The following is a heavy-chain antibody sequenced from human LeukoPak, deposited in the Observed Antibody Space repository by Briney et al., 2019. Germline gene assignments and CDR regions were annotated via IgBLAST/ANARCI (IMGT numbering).Heavy chain of an antibody. CDR1: GGSISSSSYY. CDR2: IYYSGST. Sequence: SETLSLTCTVSGGSISSSSYYWGWIRQPPGKGLEWIGSIYYSGSTYYNPSLKSRVTISVDTSKNQFSLKLSSVTAADTAVYYCARHPGYCSSTSCSNDAFDIWGQGTMVTVSS. D-gene: IGHD2-2*01. V-gene: IGHV4-39*01. CDR3: ARHPGYCSSTSCSNDAFDI. J-gene: IGHJ3*02.